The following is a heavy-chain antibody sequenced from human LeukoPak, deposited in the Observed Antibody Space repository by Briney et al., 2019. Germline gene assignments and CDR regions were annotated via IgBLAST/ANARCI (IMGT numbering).Heavy chain of an antibody. CDR3: ARDLVDYGDYYYYYYMDV. J-gene: IGHJ6*03. D-gene: IGHD4-17*01. CDR1: GFTFSSYA. Sequence: GGSLRLSCAASGFTFSSYAMHWVRQAPGKGLEYVSAISSNGVSTFYANSVKGRFTISRDNSKNTLYLQMGSLRAEDMAVYYCARDLVDYGDYYYYYYMDVWGKGTTVTVSS. V-gene: IGHV3-64*01. CDR2: ISSNGVST.